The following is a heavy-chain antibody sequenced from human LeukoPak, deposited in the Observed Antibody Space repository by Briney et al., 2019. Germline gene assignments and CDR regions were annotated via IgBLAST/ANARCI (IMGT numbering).Heavy chain of an antibody. V-gene: IGHV4-34*01. J-gene: IGHJ6*03. Sequence: SETLSLTCAVYVGSFSGYYWSWIRQPPGKGLEWIGEINHSGSTNYNSSLKSRVTISVDTSKNQFSPKLSSVTAADTAVYYCARGYYGSGSHCCHMDVWGKGATITVS. CDR1: VGSFSGYY. D-gene: IGHD3-10*01. CDR3: ARGYYGSGSHCCHMDV. CDR2: INHSGST.